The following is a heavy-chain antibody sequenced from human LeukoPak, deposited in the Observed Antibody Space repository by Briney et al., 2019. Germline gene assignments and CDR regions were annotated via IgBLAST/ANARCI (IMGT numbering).Heavy chain of an antibody. CDR1: GYTFTSYG. CDR2: ISAYNGNT. V-gene: IGHV1-18*01. CDR3: ARSIAARLTPHPFDI. Sequence: ASVKVSCKASGYTFTSYGISWVRQAPGQGLEWMGWISAYNGNTNYAQKLQGRVTMTTDTSTSTAYMELRSLRSDDTAVYYCARSIAARLTPHPFDIWGQGTMVTVSS. J-gene: IGHJ3*02. D-gene: IGHD6-6*01.